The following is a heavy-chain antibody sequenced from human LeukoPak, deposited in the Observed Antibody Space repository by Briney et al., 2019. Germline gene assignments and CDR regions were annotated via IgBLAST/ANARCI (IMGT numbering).Heavy chain of an antibody. Sequence: ASVKVSCKASGYTFTSYGISWVRQAPGQGLEWMGWISAYNGNTNYAQKLQGRVTMSTDTSTSTAYMELRSLRSDDTAVYYCATYDYGDYDGYWGQGTLVTVSS. V-gene: IGHV1-18*01. D-gene: IGHD4-17*01. CDR2: ISAYNGNT. J-gene: IGHJ4*02. CDR3: ATYDYGDYDGY. CDR1: GYTFTSYG.